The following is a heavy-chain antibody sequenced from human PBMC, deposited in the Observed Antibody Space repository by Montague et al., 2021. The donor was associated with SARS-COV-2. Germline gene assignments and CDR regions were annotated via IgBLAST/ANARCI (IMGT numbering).Heavy chain of an antibody. J-gene: IGHJ4*02. CDR3: ARHGKTRIAMIVVVIGYFDH. Sequence: SETLSLTSTLSGGSISSSRYNWGWIRQPQGKGLEWIGSIYYSGSTYYNPSLKSRVTISVDTSKNQFSLKLSSVTAADTAEYYCARHGKTRIAMIVVVIGYFDHWGQGTLVTVSS. CDR2: IYYSGST. CDR1: GGSISSSRYN. V-gene: IGHV4-39*01. D-gene: IGHD3-22*01.